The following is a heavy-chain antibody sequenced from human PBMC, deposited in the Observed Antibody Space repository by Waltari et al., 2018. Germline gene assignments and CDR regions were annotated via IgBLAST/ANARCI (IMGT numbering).Heavy chain of an antibody. CDR2: IYPGDSDT. CDR1: GYSFTSSW. Sequence: EVQLVQSGAEVKKPGESLKISCKGSGYSFTSSWIGWVRKMPGKGLEWMGIIYPGDSDTRYSPSYQGQVNISAAKSISTAYLQWSSLKASDTAMYYCASSKVDSSGSSFDIWGQGTMVTVSS. V-gene: IGHV5-51*01. CDR3: ASSKVDSSGSSFDI. D-gene: IGHD6-19*01. J-gene: IGHJ3*02.